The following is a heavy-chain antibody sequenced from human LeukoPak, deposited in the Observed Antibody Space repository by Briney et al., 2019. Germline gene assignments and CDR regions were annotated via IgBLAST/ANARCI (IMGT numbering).Heavy chain of an antibody. CDR1: GFTFSSYA. Sequence: GGSLRLSCAASGFTFSSYAMSWVRQAPGKGLEWVSAISGSGGSTYYADSVKGRFTISRDNSKNTLYLQMNSLRAEDTAVYYCASGVSIWLGNAFDFWGQGTMVTVSS. D-gene: IGHD3-10*01. CDR3: ASGVSIWLGNAFDF. J-gene: IGHJ3*01. V-gene: IGHV3-23*01. CDR2: ISGSGGST.